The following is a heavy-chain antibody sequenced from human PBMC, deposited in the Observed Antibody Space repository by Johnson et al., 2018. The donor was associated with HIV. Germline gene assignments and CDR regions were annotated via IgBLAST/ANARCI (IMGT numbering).Heavy chain of an antibody. V-gene: IGHV3-33*03. D-gene: IGHD6-6*01. CDR1: GFTFDDYG. CDR2: IYYDGTNK. CDR3: AYSSSPLSGDAFDI. J-gene: IGHJ3*02. Sequence: ESGGGLIQPGGSLRLSCAASGFTFDDYGMSWVRQAPGKGLEWVAVIYYDGTNKHYADSVKGRFTISRDNAKNSLYLQMNSLRAEDTAVYYCAYSSSPLSGDAFDIWGQGTMVTVSS.